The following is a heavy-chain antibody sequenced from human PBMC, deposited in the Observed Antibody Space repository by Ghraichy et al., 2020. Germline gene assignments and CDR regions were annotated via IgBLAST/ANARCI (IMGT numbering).Heavy chain of an antibody. V-gene: IGHV3-64D*06. CDR3: VKDSPRVGATLAWLLD. CDR2: INSNGGNT. CDR1: GFTFSSYA. Sequence: GGSLRLSCSASGFTFSSYAMHWVRQAPGKGLEYVSGINSNGGNTHYADSVKGRFTISRDNYKNTLYLQMSSLRAEDTAVYYCVKDSPRVGATLAWLLDWGQGTLVTVSS. D-gene: IGHD1-26*01. J-gene: IGHJ4*02.